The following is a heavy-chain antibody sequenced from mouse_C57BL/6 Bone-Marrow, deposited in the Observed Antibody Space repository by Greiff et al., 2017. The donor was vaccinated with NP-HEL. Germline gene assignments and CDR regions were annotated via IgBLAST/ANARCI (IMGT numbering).Heavy chain of an antibody. CDR1: GFTFSDYG. D-gene: IGHD2-1*01. CDR2: ISNLAYSI. J-gene: IGHJ2*01. Sequence: EVQGVESGGGLVQPGGSLKLSCAASGFTFSDYGMAWVRQAPRKGPAWVAFISNLAYSIYYADTVTGRFTISRENAKNTLYLEMSSLRSEDTAMYYCARRGSYGNYLDYWGQGTTLTVSS. CDR3: ARRGSYGNYLDY. V-gene: IGHV5-15*01.